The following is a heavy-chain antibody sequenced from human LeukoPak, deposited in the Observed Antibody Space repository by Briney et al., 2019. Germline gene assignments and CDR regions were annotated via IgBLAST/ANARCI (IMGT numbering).Heavy chain of an antibody. J-gene: IGHJ4*02. V-gene: IGHV6-1*01. CDR1: GDSVSSKNAA. CDR3: AREGVGVTMAH. CDR2: TYDRSKWYN. D-gene: IGHD1-26*01. Sequence: SQTLSLTCAISGDSVSSKNAACNCIRQSRSRGLEWLGRTYDRSKWYNDYAVSVKGRITINADTSKNQFSLQLNSVTPEDTAVYYCAREGVGVTMAHWGQGTLVTVSS.